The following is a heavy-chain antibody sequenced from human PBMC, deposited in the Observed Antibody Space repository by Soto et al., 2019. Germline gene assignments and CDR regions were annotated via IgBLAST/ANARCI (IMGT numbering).Heavy chain of an antibody. CDR1: GFTFDDYA. V-gene: IGHV3-9*01. D-gene: IGHD3-16*01. CDR2: ISWNSGSI. CDR3: AKDMDRFFFFYYTDV. J-gene: IGHJ6*03. Sequence: GGSLRLSCAASGFTFDDYAMHWVRQAPGKGLEWDSGISWNSGSIGYAESVKGRFTNSRDNAKNSLYLQMNNLRAEDTALYYCAKDMDRFFFFYYTDVWGKGTTVTVSS.